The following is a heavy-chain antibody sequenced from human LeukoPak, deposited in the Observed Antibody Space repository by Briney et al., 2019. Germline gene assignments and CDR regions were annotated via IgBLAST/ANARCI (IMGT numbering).Heavy chain of an antibody. CDR1: GFTFSSYA. Sequence: GGSLRLSCAASGFTFSSYAMSWVRQAPGKGLEWVSAISGSGGSTYYADSVKGRFTISRDNSKNTLYLQMNSLRAEDTAVYYCAKGFYSGYSSSWYLDYWGQGTLVTVSS. V-gene: IGHV3-23*01. D-gene: IGHD6-13*01. CDR3: AKGFYSGYSSSWYLDY. J-gene: IGHJ4*02. CDR2: ISGSGGST.